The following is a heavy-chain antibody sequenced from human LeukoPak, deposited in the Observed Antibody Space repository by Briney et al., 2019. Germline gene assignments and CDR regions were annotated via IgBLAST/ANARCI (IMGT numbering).Heavy chain of an antibody. J-gene: IGHJ4*02. D-gene: IGHD1-26*01. Sequence: SETLSLTCPVAGGSISRGGYYWSWIRQHPGKGLEWIGYIYYSGSIYYNPSLKSRVTISVDTSKNQFSLKLRSGPAATTPVYYCVSEPIVGATCPFDYWDQGTLVTVSS. CDR3: VSEPIVGATCPFDY. CDR1: GGSISRGGYY. CDR2: IYYSGSI. V-gene: IGHV4-31*03.